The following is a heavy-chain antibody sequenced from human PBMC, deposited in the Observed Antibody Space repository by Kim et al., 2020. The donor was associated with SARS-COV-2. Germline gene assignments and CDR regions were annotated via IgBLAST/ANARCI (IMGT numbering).Heavy chain of an antibody. CDR3: AKDAEQQSEWGIGYFDL. CDR2: ISYDGSNK. J-gene: IGHJ2*01. Sequence: GGSLRLSCAASGFTFSSYGMHWVRQAPGKGLEWVAVISYDGSNKYYADSVKGRFTISRDNSKNTLYLQMNSLRAEDTAVYYCAKDAEQQSEWGIGYFDLWGRGTLVTVSS. CDR1: GFTFSSYG. V-gene: IGHV3-30*18. D-gene: IGHD6-13*01.